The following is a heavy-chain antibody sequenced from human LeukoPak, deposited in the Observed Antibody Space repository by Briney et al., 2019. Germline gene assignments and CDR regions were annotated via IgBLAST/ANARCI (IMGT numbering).Heavy chain of an antibody. CDR1: GYTFTSYG. CDR2: ISAYNGNT. V-gene: IGHV1-18*01. D-gene: IGHD6-19*01. Sequence: ASVKVSCKASGYTFTSYGIIWVRQAPGQGLEWMGWISAYNGNTNYAQKLQGRVTMTTDTSTSTAYMELRSLRSDDTAVYYCARNEIAVAGMVTKSFDYWGQGTLVTVSS. CDR3: ARNEIAVAGMVTKSFDY. J-gene: IGHJ4*02.